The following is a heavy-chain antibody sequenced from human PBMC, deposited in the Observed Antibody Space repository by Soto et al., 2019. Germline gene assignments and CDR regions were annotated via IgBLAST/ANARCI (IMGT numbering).Heavy chain of an antibody. V-gene: IGHV1-3*01. D-gene: IGHD2-8*02. Sequence: ASVKVSCKASGYTFSSYAMHWVRQAPGQRLEWMGWINAGYGNTKSSQKFQDRVTISRDTSASTAYMELTSLRSEDTAVYYCARDTGDGPFDFWGQGTLVTVSS. CDR2: INAGYGNT. J-gene: IGHJ4*02. CDR3: ARDTGDGPFDF. CDR1: GYTFSSYA.